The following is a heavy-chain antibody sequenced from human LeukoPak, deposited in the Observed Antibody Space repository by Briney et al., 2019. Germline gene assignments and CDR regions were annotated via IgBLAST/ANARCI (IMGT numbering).Heavy chain of an antibody. Sequence: AGASLQISCKGSVSIFTSYLIGCGRPLPGKGLECMAIIYTGDSNTRYSPSFQGQVTVLVDKSISTAYLQWSSLEASDTAMYYCARLTGYCSSTSCWGNYYYYMDVWGKGTTVTVSS. D-gene: IGHD2-2*03. V-gene: IGHV5-51*01. CDR2: IYTGDSNT. CDR3: ARLTGYCSSTSCWGNYYYYMDV. CDR1: VSIFTSYL. J-gene: IGHJ6*03.